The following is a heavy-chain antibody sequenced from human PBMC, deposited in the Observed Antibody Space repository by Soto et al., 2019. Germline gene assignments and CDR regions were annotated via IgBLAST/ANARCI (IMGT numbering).Heavy chain of an antibody. J-gene: IGHJ4*02. Sequence: QGRLQESGPGLVKPSQTLSLTSTVSGGSISSGGYSWSWIGQHPGKGLEWIGYIYYSGSTNYNPSLKSRVTISVDTSKNQFSLKLSSVTAADTAVYYCAREPPSAGHFDYWGQGTLVTVSS. CDR2: IYYSGST. CDR1: GGSISSGGYS. V-gene: IGHV4-31*03. CDR3: AREPPSAGHFDY.